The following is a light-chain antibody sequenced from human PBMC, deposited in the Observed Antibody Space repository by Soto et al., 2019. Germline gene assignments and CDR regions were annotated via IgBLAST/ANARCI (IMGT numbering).Light chain of an antibody. CDR1: QSITNW. CDR2: DAS. V-gene: IGKV1-5*01. J-gene: IGKJ1*01. CDR3: QQYKIYSQT. Sequence: DIQMTQSPSTLSASVGDRVTITCRASQSITNWVAWYQQKVGRAPKLQLYDASTLETGVPSRFSGSGSGTEFTLTISSLQPDDFATYYCQQYKIYSQTFGQGTRVEIK.